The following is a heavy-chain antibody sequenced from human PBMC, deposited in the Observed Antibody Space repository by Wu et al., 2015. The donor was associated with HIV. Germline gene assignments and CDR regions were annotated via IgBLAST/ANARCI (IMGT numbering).Heavy chain of an antibody. CDR2: ISAYNSNT. V-gene: IGHV1-18*01. CDR3: ARVPSYDILTAVDY. Sequence: QVQLEQSGAEVKKPGSSVRVSCKASGYTFSSYGISWVRQAPGQGLEWMGWISAYNSNTKYAQKFQGRVTMTTDTSTSTAYMDLRSLRSDDTAVYYCARVPSYDILTAVDYWGQGTLVTVSS. D-gene: IGHD3-9*01. CDR1: GYTFSSYG. J-gene: IGHJ4*02.